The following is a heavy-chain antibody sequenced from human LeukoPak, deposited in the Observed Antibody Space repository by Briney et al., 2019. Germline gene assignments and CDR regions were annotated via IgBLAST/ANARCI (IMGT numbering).Heavy chain of an antibody. V-gene: IGHV1-69*04. J-gene: IGHJ6*03. D-gene: IGHD2-2*01. CDR3: ARVVCSSTSCYSHYYYYMDV. Sequence: SVKVSCKASGYTFTSYAMHWVRQAPGQRLEWMGRIIPILGIANYAQKFQGRVTITADKSTSTAYMELSSLRSEDTAVYYCARVVCSSTSCYSHYYYYMDVWGKGTTVTVSS. CDR2: IIPILGIA. CDR1: GYTFTSYA.